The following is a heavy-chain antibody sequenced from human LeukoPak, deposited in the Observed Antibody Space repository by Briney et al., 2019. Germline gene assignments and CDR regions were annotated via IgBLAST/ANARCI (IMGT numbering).Heavy chain of an antibody. CDR1: GGSISNNSYY. CDR3: ARRHPSYGTLDY. V-gene: IGHV4-39*01. D-gene: IGHD5-18*01. J-gene: IGHJ4*02. Sequence: SETLSLTCTVSGGSISNNSYYWGWIRQPPGKGLEWIGSIHHSGSTYYNPSLKSRVTISVDTSKNQFSLKLSSVTAADTAVYYCARRHPSYGTLDYWGQGTLVTVSS. CDR2: IHHSGST.